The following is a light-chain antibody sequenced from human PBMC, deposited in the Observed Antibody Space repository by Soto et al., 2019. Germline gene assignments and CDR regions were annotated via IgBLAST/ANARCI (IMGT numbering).Light chain of an antibody. CDR2: CAS. CDR3: QQYGSSGT. CDR1: QSVSSNY. Sequence: QGTLSLSPWERATLSCRASQSVSSNYLAWYQQKPGQAPRLLIYCASNRATGSPDKFSCSRSGTDFTLSINRLEPDDFAGYYCQQYGSSGTFDQGTKLDIK. V-gene: IGKV3-20*01. J-gene: IGKJ1*01.